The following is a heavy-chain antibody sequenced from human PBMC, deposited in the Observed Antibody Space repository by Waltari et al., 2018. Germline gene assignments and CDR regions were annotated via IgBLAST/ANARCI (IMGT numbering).Heavy chain of an antibody. Sequence: QVQLQESGPGLVKPSETLSLTCTVSGGSISSYYWSWIRQPAGKGLEWIGRIYTSGSTNYTPSPKRRVTMSVDTSKNQFALKLSSVTAADTAVYYCARDDYGDYEGYGGWYFDLWGRGTLVTVSS. CDR3: ARDDYGDYEGYGGWYFDL. D-gene: IGHD4-17*01. CDR1: GGSISSYY. V-gene: IGHV4-4*07. CDR2: IYTSGST. J-gene: IGHJ2*01.